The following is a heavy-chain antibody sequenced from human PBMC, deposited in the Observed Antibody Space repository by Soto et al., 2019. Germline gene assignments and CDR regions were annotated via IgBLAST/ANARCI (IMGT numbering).Heavy chain of an antibody. J-gene: IGHJ4*02. CDR3: ARSIVVVTALDY. V-gene: IGHV1-3*05. D-gene: IGHD2-21*02. Sequence: QVQLVQSGAEEKKPGASVKDSCKASGYTFTSYAMHWVRQAPGQRLEWMGWINAGNGNTKYSQKFKGRVTITRDTSASTVYMELSSLRSEDTAVYYCARSIVVVTALDYWGQGTLVTVSS. CDR2: INAGNGNT. CDR1: GYTFTSYA.